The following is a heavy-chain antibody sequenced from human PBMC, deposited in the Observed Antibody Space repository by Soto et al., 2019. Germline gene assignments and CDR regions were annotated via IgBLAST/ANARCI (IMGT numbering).Heavy chain of an antibody. J-gene: IGHJ6*03. V-gene: IGHV3-9*01. Sequence: GGSLRLSCAVSGFTFDDYAVHWVRQAPGKGLEWVSGISWNSGSIGYADSVKGRFTISRDNAKNSLYLQMNSLRAEDTALYYCAKDAQYSSGYHYYYYMDVWGKGTTVTVSS. CDR2: ISWNSGSI. CDR3: AKDAQYSSGYHYYYYMDV. CDR1: GFTFDDYA. D-gene: IGHD6-19*01.